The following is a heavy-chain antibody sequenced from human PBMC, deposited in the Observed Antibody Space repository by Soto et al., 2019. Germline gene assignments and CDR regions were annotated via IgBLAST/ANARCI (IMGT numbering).Heavy chain of an antibody. CDR3: AMVDVYVTPSPQDF. CDR1: GYTFTSYG. J-gene: IGHJ6*04. CDR2: INTYNGNT. V-gene: IGHV1-18*01. Sequence: VASVKVSCKTSGYTFTSYGIGWARQAPGQGLEWMGWINTYNGNTNYAQNLQGRVTLTTDTSTSTAYTELRSLRSNDTAIYYCAMVDVYVTPSPQDFWGKGTTVTASS. D-gene: IGHD3-16*01.